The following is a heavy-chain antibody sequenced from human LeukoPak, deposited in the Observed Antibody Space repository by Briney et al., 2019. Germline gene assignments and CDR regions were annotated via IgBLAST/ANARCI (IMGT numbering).Heavy chain of an antibody. D-gene: IGHD6-13*01. CDR3: AKVDAAGTYYFDY. J-gene: IGHJ4*02. CDR2: ISGSGGST. CDR1: GLTFSSYA. Sequence: PGGSLRLSCAASGLTFSSYAMSWVRQAPGKGLEWVSAISGSGGSTYYADSVKGRFTISRDNSKNTLYLQMNSLRAEDTAVYYCAKVDAAGTYYFDYWGRGTLVTVSS. V-gene: IGHV3-23*01.